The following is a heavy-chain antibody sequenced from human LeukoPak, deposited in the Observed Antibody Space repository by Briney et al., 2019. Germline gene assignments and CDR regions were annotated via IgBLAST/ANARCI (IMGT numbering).Heavy chain of an antibody. J-gene: IGHJ4*02. CDR1: GGTFSSYT. CDR3: AREPRYSDYDRVLDY. CDR2: IIPIFDTA. D-gene: IGHD5-12*01. Sequence: ASVKVSCKASGGTFSSYTINWVRQAPGQGLEWMGGIIPIFDTAKYAQKFQGRVTITADESTSTAYMELGSLRSEDSAVYYCAREPRYSDYDRVLDYWGQGTLVTVSS. V-gene: IGHV1-69*13.